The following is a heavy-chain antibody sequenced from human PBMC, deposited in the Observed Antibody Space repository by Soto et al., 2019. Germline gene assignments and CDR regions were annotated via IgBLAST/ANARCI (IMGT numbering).Heavy chain of an antibody. CDR3: ARDSSLHQPLFSGMDV. V-gene: IGHV3-66*01. Sequence: EVQLVESGGGLVQPGGSLRLSCAASGLTVSSNYMSWVRQAPGKGLEWVSVMYSGGSTYYADSVKARFIISRDNYKNTLYLQMDSLRVEDTAVYYCARDSSLHQPLFSGMDVWGKGTKVTVSS. J-gene: IGHJ6*04. CDR2: MYSGGST. D-gene: IGHD2-2*01. CDR1: GLTVSSNY.